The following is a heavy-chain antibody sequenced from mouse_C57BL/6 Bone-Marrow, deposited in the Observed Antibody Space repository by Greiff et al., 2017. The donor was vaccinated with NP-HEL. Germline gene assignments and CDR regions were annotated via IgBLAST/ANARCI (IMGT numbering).Heavy chain of an antibody. CDR3: ARYYGSRSWYFDV. CDR1: GFTFSDYY. D-gene: IGHD1-1*01. CDR2: INYDGSST. J-gene: IGHJ1*03. V-gene: IGHV5-16*01. Sequence: EVKLMESEGGLVQPGSSMKLSCTASGFTFSDYYMAWVRQVPEKGLEWVANINYDGSSTYYLDSLKSRFIISRDNAKNILYLQMSSLKSEDTATYYCARYYGSRSWYFDVWGTGTTVTVSS.